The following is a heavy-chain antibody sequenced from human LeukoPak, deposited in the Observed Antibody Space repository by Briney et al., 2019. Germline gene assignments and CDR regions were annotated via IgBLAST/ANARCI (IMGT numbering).Heavy chain of an antibody. CDR2: LYYGGNT. Sequence: SETLTLTCTVFGGSIGSYYWSWIRQPPGKGLEWVGYLYYGGNTNYNPSLKSRVTISRDTSKNQISLKVSSVTDADAAVYFCARDYSGSGSRWDYWGQGTLVTVSS. CDR1: GGSIGSYY. D-gene: IGHD3-10*01. V-gene: IGHV4-59*01. CDR3: ARDYSGSGSRWDY. J-gene: IGHJ4*02.